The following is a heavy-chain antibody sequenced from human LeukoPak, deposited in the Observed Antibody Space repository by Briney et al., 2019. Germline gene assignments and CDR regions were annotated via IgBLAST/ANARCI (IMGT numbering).Heavy chain of an antibody. J-gene: IGHJ3*01. CDR3: TRSDGYGLVGI. CDR1: GVSISSGSNY. V-gene: IGHV4-39*07. D-gene: IGHD3-10*01. Sequence: SETLSLTCSVSGVSISSGSNYWGWIRQPPGKTLEWIGSIYSSGSTYYNSSLKSRVFILIDTSKNHFSLTLSSVTAADTAVYYCTRSDGYGLVGIWGQGTMVTVSS. CDR2: IYSSGST.